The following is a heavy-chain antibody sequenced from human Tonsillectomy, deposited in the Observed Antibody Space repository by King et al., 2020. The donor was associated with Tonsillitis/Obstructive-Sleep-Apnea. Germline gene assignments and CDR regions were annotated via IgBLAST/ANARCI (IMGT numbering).Heavy chain of an antibody. D-gene: IGHD5-12*01. CDR1: GISLSTGGVG. J-gene: IGHJ3*02. V-gene: IGHV2-5*02. CDR3: ARGSYDYDAFDI. Sequence: TLKESGPTLVKPTQTLTLTCTFSGISLSTGGVGVAWIRQPPGKALEWLALIYWDDDKRYSPSLKSRLTITKDTSKNQVVLRMTNMDPVDTGTYFCARGSYDYDAFDIWGQGTMVTVSS. CDR2: IYWDDDK.